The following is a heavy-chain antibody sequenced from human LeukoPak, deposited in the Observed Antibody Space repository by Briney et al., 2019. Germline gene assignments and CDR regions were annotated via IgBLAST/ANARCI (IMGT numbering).Heavy chain of an antibody. D-gene: IGHD2-15*01. CDR2: IYDSGRT. J-gene: IGHJ4*02. V-gene: IGHV4-59*12. CDR1: GGSISSYY. CDR3: ARSLGGYCSGGSCYSFDY. Sequence: SETLSLTCTVSGGSISSYYWNWIRQPPGKGLEWIGYIYDSGRTNYNPSLKGRVTISVDTSKNQFSLNLTSVTAADTAAYYCARSLGGYCSGGSCYSFDYWGQGTLVTVSS.